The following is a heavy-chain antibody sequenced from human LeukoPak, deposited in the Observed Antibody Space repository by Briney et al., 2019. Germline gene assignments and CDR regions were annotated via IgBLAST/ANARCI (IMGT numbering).Heavy chain of an antibody. CDR1: RFTFSTYW. V-gene: IGHV3-48*04. CDR2: ISSSGSTI. J-gene: IGHJ3*02. D-gene: IGHD3-22*01. CDR3: ARAAVDYYDSSGYLPADAFDI. Sequence: GGSLRLSCAASRFTFSTYWMNWVRQAPGKGLEWVSYISSSGSTIYYADSVKGRFTISRDNAKNSLYLQMNSLRAEDTAVYYCARAAVDYYDSSGYLPADAFDIWGQGTMVTVSS.